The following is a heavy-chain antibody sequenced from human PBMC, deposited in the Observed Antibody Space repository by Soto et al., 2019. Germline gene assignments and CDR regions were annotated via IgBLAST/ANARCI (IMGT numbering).Heavy chain of an antibody. CDR2: IYYSGST. J-gene: IGHJ4*02. Sequence: PSETLSLTCTVSGGSISSGGYYWSWIRQHPGKGLEWIGYIYYSGSTYYNPSLKSRVTISVDTSKNQFSLKLSSVTAADTAVYYCARDRADSSGYYDYWGQGTLVTVSS. V-gene: IGHV4-31*03. CDR3: ARDRADSSGYYDY. D-gene: IGHD3-22*01. CDR1: GGSISSGGYY.